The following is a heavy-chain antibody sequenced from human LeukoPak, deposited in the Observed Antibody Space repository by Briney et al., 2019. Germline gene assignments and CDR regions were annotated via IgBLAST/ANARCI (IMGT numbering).Heavy chain of an antibody. CDR2: IYTSGNT. CDR3: ARVSGRFTWYFDL. V-gene: IGHV4-61*02. CDR1: GGSISSGVYY. Sequence: SETLSLTCTVSGGSISSGVYYWSWIRQPAGKGLEWIGRIYTSGNTNYNPSLKSRVTISVDTSKNQFSLKLSSVTAADTAVYYCARVSGRFTWYFDLWGRGTLVTVSS. J-gene: IGHJ2*01.